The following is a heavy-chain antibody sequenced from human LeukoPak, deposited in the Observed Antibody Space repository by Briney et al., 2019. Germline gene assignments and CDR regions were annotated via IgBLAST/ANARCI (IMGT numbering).Heavy chain of an antibody. CDR1: GFIFSDYG. CDR2: ISSDGKTM. D-gene: IGHD6-19*01. V-gene: IGHV3-48*03. CDR3: ARKELIDATGWPNVAYYYMDV. J-gene: IGHJ6*03. Sequence: PGGSLRLSCEAPGFIFSDYGMNWVRQTAGKGLEWVSYISSDGKTMYYTDSVRGRFTISRDNTDNSMFLQMKSLRAEDTAAYYCARKELIDATGWPNVAYYYMDVWGKGTTVTISS.